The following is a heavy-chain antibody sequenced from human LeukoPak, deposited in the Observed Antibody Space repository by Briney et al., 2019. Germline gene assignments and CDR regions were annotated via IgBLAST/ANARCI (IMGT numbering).Heavy chain of an antibody. Sequence: PGGSLRLSCAASGFTFSSYSMNWVRQAPGKGLEWVSSLSSSSMYIYYADSVKGRFTISRDNAKNSLYLQMNSLRAEDTAVYYCARDLSSDYYDSSGYHGVFDYWGQGTLVTVSS. D-gene: IGHD3-22*01. CDR3: ARDLSSDYYDSSGYHGVFDY. CDR1: GFTFSSYS. CDR2: LSSSSMYI. J-gene: IGHJ4*02. V-gene: IGHV3-21*01.